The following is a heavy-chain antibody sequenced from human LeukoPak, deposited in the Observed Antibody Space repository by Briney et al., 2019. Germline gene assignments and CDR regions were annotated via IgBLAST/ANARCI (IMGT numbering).Heavy chain of an antibody. CDR3: AREELLAFDY. CDR2: INPNSGGT. J-gene: IGHJ4*02. D-gene: IGHD1-7*01. V-gene: IGHV1-2*02. CDR1: GYTFSGYY. Sequence: ASVKVSCKASGYTFSGYYMHRVRQAPGQGLEWMGWINPNSGGTNYAQKFQGRVTMTTDTSISTAYMQLSRLRSDDTAVYYCAREELLAFDYWGQGSLVTVSS.